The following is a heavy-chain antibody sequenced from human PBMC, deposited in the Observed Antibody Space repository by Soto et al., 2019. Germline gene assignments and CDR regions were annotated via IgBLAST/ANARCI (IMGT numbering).Heavy chain of an antibody. CDR1: GAAISSYY. V-gene: IGHV4-59*01. CDR3: ARVRFLEWDPPSYYYGMDV. J-gene: IGHJ6*02. D-gene: IGHD3-3*01. CDR2: IYYSGGT. Sequence: QVQLQESGPGLVKPSETLSLTCTVSGAAISSYYWSWIRQPPGKGLEWIGYIYYSGGTKYNPSLKSRVTISIDTSKSQVSLKLSSVTAADTAVYYCARVRFLEWDPPSYYYGMDVWGQGTTVSVSS.